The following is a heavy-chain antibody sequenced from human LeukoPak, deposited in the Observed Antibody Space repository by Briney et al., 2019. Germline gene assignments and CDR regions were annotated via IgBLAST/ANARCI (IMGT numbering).Heavy chain of an antibody. CDR3: ARGGRIRYYYYYMDV. CDR1: GYTFTSYD. CDR2: MNPNSGNT. D-gene: IGHD2-15*01. V-gene: IGHV1-8*01. J-gene: IGHJ6*03. Sequence: ASVKVSCKASGYTFTSYDINWVRQATGQGLEWMGWMNPNSGNTGYAQKFQGRVTMTRNTSISTAYMVLSSLRSEDTAVYYCARGGRIRYYYYYMDVWGKGTTVTISS.